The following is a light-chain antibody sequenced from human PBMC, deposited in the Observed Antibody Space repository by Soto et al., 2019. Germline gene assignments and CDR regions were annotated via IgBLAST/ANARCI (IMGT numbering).Light chain of an antibody. CDR2: EGS. J-gene: IGLJ1*01. Sequence: QSVLTQPASVSGSPGQSITISCTGTSSNIGHYNLFSWYQQHPGKAPKLMIHEGSNRPSGISNRFSGSKSGNTASLTISGLQAEDEAYYDCFSYAGSSTYVFGTATKLTVL. CDR1: SSNIGHYNL. V-gene: IGLV2-23*01. CDR3: FSYAGSSTYV.